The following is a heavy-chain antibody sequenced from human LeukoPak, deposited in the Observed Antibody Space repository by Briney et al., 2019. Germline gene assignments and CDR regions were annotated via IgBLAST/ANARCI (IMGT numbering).Heavy chain of an antibody. Sequence: GGSLRLSCAASGFTFSSYAMHWVRQAPGKGLEYFSAISSNGGSTYYANSVKGRFTISRDNSKNTLYLQMGSLRAEDMAVYYCARDSLGYTGYVFDYWGQGTLVTVSS. CDR3: ARDSLGYTGYVFDY. CDR2: ISSNGGST. D-gene: IGHD3-16*01. CDR1: GFTFSSYA. V-gene: IGHV3-64*01. J-gene: IGHJ4*02.